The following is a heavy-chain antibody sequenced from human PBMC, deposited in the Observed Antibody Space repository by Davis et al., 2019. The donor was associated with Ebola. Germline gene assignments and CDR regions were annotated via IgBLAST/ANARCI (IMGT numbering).Heavy chain of an antibody. CDR1: GGSFSGYY. CDR2: INHSGST. Sequence: PSETLSLTCAVYGGSFSGYYWSWIRQPPGKGLEWIGEINHSGSTNYNPSLKSRVTISVDTSKNQFSLKLSSVTAADTAVYYCARDPQPITMVRGVNNWFDPWGQGTLVTVSS. D-gene: IGHD3-10*01. CDR3: ARDPQPITMVRGVNNWFDP. J-gene: IGHJ5*02. V-gene: IGHV4-34*01.